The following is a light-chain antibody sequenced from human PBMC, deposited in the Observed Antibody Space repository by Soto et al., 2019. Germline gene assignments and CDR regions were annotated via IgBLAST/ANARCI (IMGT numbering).Light chain of an antibody. CDR1: QSVSSS. CDR3: LQYNNWWT. J-gene: IGKJ1*01. Sequence: DMVMTQSPATLSVSPGERATLSCRASQSVSSSLAWYQQKPGRSPRLLIYGASIRAIGIPARFSGSGSGTEFTLTISSLQSEDFAVYYCLQYNNWWTFGQGTKVEIK. V-gene: IGKV3-15*01. CDR2: GAS.